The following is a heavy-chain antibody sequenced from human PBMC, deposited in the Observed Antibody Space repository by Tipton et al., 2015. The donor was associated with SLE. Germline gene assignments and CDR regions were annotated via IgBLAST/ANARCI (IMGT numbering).Heavy chain of an antibody. V-gene: IGHV4-38-2*01. CDR1: GYSISSGYY. Sequence: TLSLTCAVSGYSISSGYYWGWIRQPPGKGLEWIGSIYHSGSTYYNPSLKSRVTISVDTSKNQFSLKLSSVTAADTAVYYCARRSPYSGSQALWGQGTLVTVSS. D-gene: IGHD1-26*01. CDR2: IYHSGST. CDR3: ARRSPYSGSQAL. J-gene: IGHJ4*02.